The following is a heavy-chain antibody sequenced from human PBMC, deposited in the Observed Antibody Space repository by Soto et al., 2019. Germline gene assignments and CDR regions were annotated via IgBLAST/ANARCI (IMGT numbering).Heavy chain of an antibody. CDR1: GYIFTGYH. Sequence: ASVKVSCKASGYIFTGYHIHWVRQAPGRGLEWMGWINPNSGDTEYAQNSQGRVTMTRDTSFNLVYMEMSGLMSDDTAVYYCARDARGTRGFDEMDIWGQGTTVT. CDR3: ARDARGTRGFDEMDI. V-gene: IGHV1-2*02. J-gene: IGHJ6*02. CDR2: INPNSGDT. D-gene: IGHD3-9*01.